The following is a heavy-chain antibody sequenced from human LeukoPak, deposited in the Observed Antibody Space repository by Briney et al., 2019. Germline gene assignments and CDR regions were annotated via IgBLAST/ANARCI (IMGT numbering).Heavy chain of an antibody. CDR2: IIPIFGIA. V-gene: IGHV1-69*04. Sequence: SVKVSCKASGGTFSSYAISWVRQAPGQGLEWMGRIIPIFGIANYAQKFQGRVTITADKSTSTAYMELSSLRSEDTAVYYCARGPFVVVPAAMRWFDPWGQGTLVTVSS. CDR3: ARGPFVVVPAAMRWFDP. J-gene: IGHJ5*02. CDR1: GGTFSSYA. D-gene: IGHD2-2*01.